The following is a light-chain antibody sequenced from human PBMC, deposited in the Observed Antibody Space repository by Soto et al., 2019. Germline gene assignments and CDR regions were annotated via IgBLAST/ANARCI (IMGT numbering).Light chain of an antibody. J-gene: IGKJ1*01. Sequence: EIVMTQSPATLSVSPGERITISCRASQTVGSNLAWYQQNPGQALRLLIYTTSSRATGVPAKFSGSGSGTESTLTIDSQQSEDFVLYYCQQYNSWPRTLGQGTKVDI. CDR2: TTS. CDR3: QQYNSWPRT. CDR1: QTVGSN. V-gene: IGKV3-15*01.